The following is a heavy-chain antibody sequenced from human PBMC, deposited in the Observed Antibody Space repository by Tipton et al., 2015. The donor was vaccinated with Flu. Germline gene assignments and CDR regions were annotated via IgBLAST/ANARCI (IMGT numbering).Heavy chain of an antibody. J-gene: IGHJ5*02. D-gene: IGHD2-21*02. Sequence: QVQLVQSGAEVKEPGASVKVSCKTSGYTFSNFGVNWVRRVPGQGLEWMGWISGDDSDTKYTQKFQGRVTMTTDTSTSTAYMDLRSLRSDDTAVYFCARGCGTMDCYHGGTWFDPWGQGTLVTVSS. CDR1: GYTFSNFG. CDR3: ARGCGTMDCYHGGTWFDP. CDR2: ISGDDSDT. V-gene: IGHV1-18*01.